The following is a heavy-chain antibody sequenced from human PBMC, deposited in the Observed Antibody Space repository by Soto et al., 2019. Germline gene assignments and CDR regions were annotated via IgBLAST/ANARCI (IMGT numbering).Heavy chain of an antibody. CDR2: IYWDDDT. Sequence: HITLKESGPTLVKPTQTLTLTCIFSGFSFSADGVGVGWIRQPPGKTLEWLALIYWDDDTRYRPSLKSRLTITKDSSKNQVVLTMTNMDPLDTATYYCAHAFGGTSWPNDAIHVWGQGTVVTVSS. CDR1: GFSFSADGVG. CDR3: AHAFGGTSWPNDAIHV. J-gene: IGHJ3*01. V-gene: IGHV2-5*02. D-gene: IGHD3-16*01.